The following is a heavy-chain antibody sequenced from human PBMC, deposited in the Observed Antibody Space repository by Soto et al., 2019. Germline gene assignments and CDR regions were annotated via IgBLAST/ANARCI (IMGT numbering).Heavy chain of an antibody. CDR1: GGSFSGYY. J-gene: IGHJ6*02. V-gene: IGHV4-34*01. CDR2: INHSGST. CDR3: ARHYGDCWYGIDV. D-gene: IGHD2-21*01. Sequence: SETLSLTCAVYGGSFSGYYWSWIRQPPGKGLEWIGEINHSGSTNYNPSLKSRVTISVDTSKNQFPMKLSSVTAAETAAYYCARHYGDCWYGIDVWGQGTQVTVYS.